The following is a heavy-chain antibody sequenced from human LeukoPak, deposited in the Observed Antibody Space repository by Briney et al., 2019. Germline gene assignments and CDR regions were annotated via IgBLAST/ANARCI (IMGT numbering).Heavy chain of an antibody. CDR3: ARGVGVLRPYYFDY. CDR2: IYYSGST. CDR1: GGSISSSSYY. Sequence: SETLSLTCAVSGGSISSSSYYWGWIRQPPGKGLEWIGSIYYSGSTYYNPSLKSRVTISVDTSKNQFSLKLSSVTAADTAVYYCARGVGVLRPYYFDYWGQGTLVTVSS. J-gene: IGHJ4*02. V-gene: IGHV4-39*01. D-gene: IGHD4/OR15-4a*01.